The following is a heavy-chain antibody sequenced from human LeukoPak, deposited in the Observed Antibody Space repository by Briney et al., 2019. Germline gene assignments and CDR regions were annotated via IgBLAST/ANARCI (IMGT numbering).Heavy chain of an antibody. CDR1: GGSIGSGTYY. V-gene: IGHV4-61*09. CDR3: ARQDGLWVGDLGGWFDF. J-gene: IGHJ5*01. D-gene: IGHD3-10*01. Sequence: SQTLSLTCTVSGGSIGSGTYYWIWIRQPAGKGLEWIGHIYTTGWSTNYNPSLKSRVTISVDTSKNQFSLRLNSVTAADTAVYFCARQDGLWVGDLGGWFDFWGQGIQVTVSS. CDR2: IYTTGWST.